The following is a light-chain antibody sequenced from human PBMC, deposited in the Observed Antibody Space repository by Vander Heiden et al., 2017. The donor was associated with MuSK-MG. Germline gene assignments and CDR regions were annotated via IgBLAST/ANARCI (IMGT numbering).Light chain of an antibody. J-gene: IGKJ1*01. V-gene: IGKV1-5*01. CDR1: QSISSW. CDR2: DAS. Sequence: DSQMTHSPSTLSASVGDRVTITCRASQSISSWLAWYQQKPGKAPKLLIYDASSLESGVPSRFSGSGSGTEFTLTIRSLQPDDFATYYCQQDNSYSWTFGQGPKVEIK. CDR3: QQDNSYSWT.